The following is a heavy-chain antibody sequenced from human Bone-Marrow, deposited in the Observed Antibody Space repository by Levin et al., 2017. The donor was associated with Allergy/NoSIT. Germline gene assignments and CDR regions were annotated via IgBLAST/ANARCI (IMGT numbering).Heavy chain of an antibody. CDR1: GFAFGSYA. CDR2: VSRSGSST. J-gene: IGHJ4*02. CDR3: AKDWGYCSGGSCNRFDY. V-gene: IGHV3-23*01. D-gene: IGHD2-15*01. Sequence: GESLKISCAASGFAFGSYAMNWVRQAPGKGLEWVSSVSRSGSSTLYADSVEGRFTISRDNSKNTLYLQMNSLRAEDTAVYYCAKDWGYCSGGSCNRFDYWGQGILVTVSS.